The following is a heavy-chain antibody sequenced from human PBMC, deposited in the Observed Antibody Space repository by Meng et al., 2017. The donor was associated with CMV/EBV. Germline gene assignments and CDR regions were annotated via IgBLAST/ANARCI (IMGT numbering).Heavy chain of an antibody. CDR2: IYTSGST. CDR3: VMGPRGGNSRYFDL. D-gene: IGHD4-23*01. J-gene: IGHJ2*01. CDR1: GGSISSGSYY. Sequence: GQCQEPGPGLVKPSQTLSLTCTVSGGSISSGSYYWSWIRQPAGKGLEWIGRIYTSGSTNYNPSLKSRVTISVDTSKNQFSLKLSSVTAADTAVYYCVMGPRGGNSRYFDLWGRGTLVTVSS. V-gene: IGHV4-61*02.